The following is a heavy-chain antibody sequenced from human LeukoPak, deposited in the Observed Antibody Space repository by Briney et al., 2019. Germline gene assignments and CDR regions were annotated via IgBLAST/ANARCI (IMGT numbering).Heavy chain of an antibody. D-gene: IGHD3-22*01. CDR1: GYIFTSYY. J-gene: IGHJ3*01. CDR3: ASGMLGSYYSSGYYALGV. CDR2: INPSGGTT. V-gene: IGHV1-46*01. Sequence: ASVKVSCKASGYIFTSYYMHWVRQAPGQGLEWMGIINPSGGTTSYAQKFQGRVTMTRDTSTSTVYMELSSLKSEDTAAYYCASGMLGSYYSSGYYALGVWGQGKKVTVSS.